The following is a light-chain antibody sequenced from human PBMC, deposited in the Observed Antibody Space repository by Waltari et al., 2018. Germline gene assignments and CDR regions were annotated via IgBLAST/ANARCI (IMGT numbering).Light chain of an antibody. V-gene: IGKV4-1*01. CDR1: LKSSTVTTNRPS. CDR3: QQYESFPRT. J-gene: IGKJ1*01. Sequence: DSLMTQSPGPLAVSLGRRSSVPCRSSLKSSTVTTNRPSLAWYQQKEGQPPKLLIFWTPIRVSGVLDRVSGSGYGREFIRTINSLQADDAAVYFCQQYESFPRTFGQGTRVES. CDR2: WTP.